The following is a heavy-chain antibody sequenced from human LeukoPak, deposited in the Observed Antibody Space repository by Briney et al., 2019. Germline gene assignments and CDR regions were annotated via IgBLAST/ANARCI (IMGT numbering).Heavy chain of an antibody. Sequence: GGSLRLSCAASGFTFSSYAMSWVRQAPGKGLEWVSGISGSAGGTYYADSVKGRFTISRDNSKNTLYLQMNSLRAEDTAVYFCAKVVFVLTNLYYFDCWGQGTLVTVSS. J-gene: IGHJ4*02. CDR2: ISGSAGGT. CDR1: GFTFSSYA. CDR3: AKVVFVLTNLYYFDC. D-gene: IGHD3-10*01. V-gene: IGHV3-23*01.